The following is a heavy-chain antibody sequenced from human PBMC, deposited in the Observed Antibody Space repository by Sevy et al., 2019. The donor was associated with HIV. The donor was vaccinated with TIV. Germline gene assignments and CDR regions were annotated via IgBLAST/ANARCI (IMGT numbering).Heavy chain of an antibody. Sequence: GGSLRLSCAASGFSLRTSDMSWVRQPPGKGLEWIAYISGIRENNGETYYADSVRGRFTISRDDPRSTVYAQINSLRAEDTATYYCVQGHFANWGQGTPVTVSS. CDR1: GFSLRTSD. CDR2: ISGIRENNGET. D-gene: IGHD2-8*01. CDR3: VQGHFAN. V-gene: IGHV3-23*01. J-gene: IGHJ1*01.